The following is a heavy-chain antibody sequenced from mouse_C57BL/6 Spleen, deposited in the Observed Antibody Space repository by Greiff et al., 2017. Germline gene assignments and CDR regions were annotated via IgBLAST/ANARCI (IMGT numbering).Heavy chain of an antibody. CDR2: IDPSDSYT. Sequence: QVQLQQSGAELVMPGASVKLSCKASGYTFTSYWMHWVKQRPGQGLEWIGEIDPSDSYTNYNQKFKGKSTLTVDKSSSTAYMQLSSLTSEDSAVYYCARSLYFAYWGQGTLVTVSA. D-gene: IGHD1-1*01. J-gene: IGHJ3*01. CDR1: GYTFTSYW. V-gene: IGHV1-69*01. CDR3: ARSLYFAY.